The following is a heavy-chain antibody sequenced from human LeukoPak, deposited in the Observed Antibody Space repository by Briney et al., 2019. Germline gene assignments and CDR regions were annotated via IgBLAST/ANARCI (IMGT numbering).Heavy chain of an antibody. Sequence: PSETLSLTCAVSGYSLSSGYYWGWIRLPPGKGLEWSWGIHHSGSTYYNPPLKSRVTTSVDTSKNQFSLKLSSLTAADTAVYYCARWDYDFWSGYYPMGAFDIWGQGTMVTVSS. CDR2: IHHSGST. V-gene: IGHV4-38-2*01. CDR3: ARWDYDFWSGYYPMGAFDI. J-gene: IGHJ3*02. D-gene: IGHD3-3*01. CDR1: GYSLSSGYY.